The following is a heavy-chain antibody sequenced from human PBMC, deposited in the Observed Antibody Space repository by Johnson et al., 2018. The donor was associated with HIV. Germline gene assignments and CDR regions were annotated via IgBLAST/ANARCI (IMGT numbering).Heavy chain of an antibody. D-gene: IGHD1-26*01. CDR1: GFTFDDYA. V-gene: IGHV3-9*01. Sequence: VQLVESGGVVVQPGGSLRLSCAASGFTFDDYAMHWVRQAPGKGLEWVSGIRWNSGSIGYADSVKGRFPISRDNAKNSLYLQMNSLRAEDTALYYCAKAARVAGVHDAFDIWGQGTMVTVSS. CDR2: IRWNSGSI. CDR3: AKAARVAGVHDAFDI. J-gene: IGHJ3*02.